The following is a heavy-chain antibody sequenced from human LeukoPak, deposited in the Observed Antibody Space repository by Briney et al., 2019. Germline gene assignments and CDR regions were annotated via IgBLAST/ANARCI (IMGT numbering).Heavy chain of an antibody. CDR3: ARGVCGGDCYFNY. D-gene: IGHD2-21*02. CDR2: INPNSGGT. CDR1: EYTFSVYH. Sequence: ASVKVSCKASEYTFSVYHIHWVRLDPGQGLEWMAWINPNSGGTNYAQKFQGRVTMTRDTSISTAYMELSRLRSDDTAVYYCARGVCGGDCYFNYWGQGTLVTVSS. V-gene: IGHV1-2*02. J-gene: IGHJ4*02.